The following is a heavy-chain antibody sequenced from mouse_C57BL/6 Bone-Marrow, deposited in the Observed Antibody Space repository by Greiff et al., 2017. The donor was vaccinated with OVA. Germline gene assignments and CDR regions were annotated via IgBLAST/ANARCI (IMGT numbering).Heavy chain of an antibody. CDR2: INYDGSST. D-gene: IGHD1-1*01. CDR1: GFTFSDYY. CDR3: ARDRDYGSHWYFDV. J-gene: IGHJ1*03. V-gene: IGHV5-16*01. Sequence: EVKLMESEGGLVQPGSSMKLSCTASGFTFSDYYMAWVRQVPEKGLEWVANINYDGSSTYYLDSLKSRFIISRDNAKNILYLQMSSLKSEDTATYYCARDRDYGSHWYFDVWGTGTTVTVSS.